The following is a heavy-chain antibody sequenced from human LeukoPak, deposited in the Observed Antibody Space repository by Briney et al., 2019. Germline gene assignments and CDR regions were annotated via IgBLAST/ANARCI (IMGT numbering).Heavy chain of an antibody. Sequence: PSETLSLTCTASGGSISSYYWSWIRQPPGKGLEWIGDIYYSGSTTYNPSLESRVTISLDTSKNHFSLKPTSVTAADTAVYYCARASSSSPYYFDYWGQGTLVTVSS. J-gene: IGHJ4*02. V-gene: IGHV4-59*01. D-gene: IGHD2-2*01. CDR3: ARASSSSPYYFDY. CDR2: IYYSGST. CDR1: GGSISSYY.